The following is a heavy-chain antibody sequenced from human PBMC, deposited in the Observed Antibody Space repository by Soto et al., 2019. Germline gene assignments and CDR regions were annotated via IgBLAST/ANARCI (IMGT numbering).Heavy chain of an antibody. J-gene: IGHJ6*03. Sequence: QVQLVQSGAEVKKPGASVKVSCKASGYTFTSYAMHWVRQAPGQRLEWMGWINAGNGNTKYSQKFQGRVTITRDTSASTAYMELSSLRSEDTAVYYCARDEEAAAGNHYYYYMDVWGKGTTVTVSS. CDR1: GYTFTSYA. V-gene: IGHV1-3*01. CDR3: ARDEEAAAGNHYYYYMDV. D-gene: IGHD6-13*01. CDR2: INAGNGNT.